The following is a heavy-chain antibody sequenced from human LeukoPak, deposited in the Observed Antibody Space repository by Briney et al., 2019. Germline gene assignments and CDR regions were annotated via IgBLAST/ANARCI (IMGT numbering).Heavy chain of an antibody. Sequence: PGESLKISCKGSGYSFTSYWIGWVRQMPGKGLEWMGIIYPGDSDTRYSPSFQGQVTISADKSISTAYLQWSSLKASDTAMYYCARRAIEYYDILTGYYNQNWFDPWGQGTLVTVSS. V-gene: IGHV5-51*01. J-gene: IGHJ5*02. D-gene: IGHD3-9*01. CDR3: ARRAIEYYDILTGYYNQNWFDP. CDR2: IYPGDSDT. CDR1: GYSFTSYW.